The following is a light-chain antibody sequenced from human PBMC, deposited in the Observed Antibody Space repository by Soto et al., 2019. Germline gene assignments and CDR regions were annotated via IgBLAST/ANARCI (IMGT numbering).Light chain of an antibody. CDR2: GAA. CDR3: QQYHNWPA. J-gene: IGKJ1*01. V-gene: IGKV3-15*01. Sequence: ETVMTQSPPTLSVSPGERATLSCRASQSVFSSLAWYQHKPGQAPRLLIYGAATRATGIPARFSGSGSGTEFTLTISSLQSDDIAVYYCQQYHNWPAFGQGTKVEIK. CDR1: QSVFSS.